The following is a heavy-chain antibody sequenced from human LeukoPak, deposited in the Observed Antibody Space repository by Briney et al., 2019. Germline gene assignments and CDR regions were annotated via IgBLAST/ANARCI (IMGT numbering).Heavy chain of an antibody. D-gene: IGHD3-10*01. Sequence: SETLSLTCAVYGGSFSGYYWSWIRQPPGKGLEWIGEINHSGSTNYNPSLKSRVTISVGTSKNQFSLKLSSVTAADTAVYYCARLSGPALYGSGSHFVDVWGKGTTVTVSS. CDR3: ARLSGPALYGSGSHFVDV. CDR2: INHSGST. CDR1: GGSFSGYY. V-gene: IGHV4-34*01. J-gene: IGHJ6*04.